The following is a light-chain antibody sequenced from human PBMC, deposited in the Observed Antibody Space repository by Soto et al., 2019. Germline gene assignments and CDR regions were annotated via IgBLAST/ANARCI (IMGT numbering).Light chain of an antibody. CDR3: QQYYSYPPRYT. Sequence: AIRMTQSPSSLSASTGDRVTITCRASQGISSYLAWYQQKPGKAPKLLIYAASTLQSGVPSRFSGSGSGTDFTLTISCLQSEDFATYYCQQYYSYPPRYTFGQGNKLEIK. CDR2: AAS. V-gene: IGKV1-8*01. J-gene: IGKJ2*01. CDR1: QGISSY.